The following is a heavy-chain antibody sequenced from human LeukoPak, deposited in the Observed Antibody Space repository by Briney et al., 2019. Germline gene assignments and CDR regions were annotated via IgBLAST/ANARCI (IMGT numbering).Heavy chain of an antibody. CDR2: IYYRGGT. Sequence: ASETLSLTCSVSNASIISSSYYWGWIRQPPGKGLEWIGSIYYRGGTYYNPSLKIRVTISADTSKNQFSLNLNSVTASDTAVYYCARQKILDDNYDSSGYYVDQWGQGSLVTVSS. J-gene: IGHJ4*02. CDR1: NASIISSSYY. V-gene: IGHV4-39*01. D-gene: IGHD3-22*01. CDR3: ARQKILDDNYDSSGYYVDQ.